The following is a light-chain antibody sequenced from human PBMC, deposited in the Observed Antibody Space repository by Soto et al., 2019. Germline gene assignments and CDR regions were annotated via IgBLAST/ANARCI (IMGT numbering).Light chain of an antibody. V-gene: IGKV1-9*01. CDR1: QDISNY. J-gene: IGKJ3*01. CDR3: QQLKSYPRT. Sequence: DIQLTQSPSFLSASVGDRVTITCRASQDISNYLAWYQQKSGKAPKFLIYAASTLQSGVPSRFSGSGSGTEFTLTISSLQPEDFATYYCQQLKSYPRTFGPGTKVDIK. CDR2: AAS.